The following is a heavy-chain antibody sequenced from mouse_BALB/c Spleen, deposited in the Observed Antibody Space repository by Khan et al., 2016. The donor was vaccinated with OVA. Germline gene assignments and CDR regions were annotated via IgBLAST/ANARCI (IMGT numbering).Heavy chain of an antibody. D-gene: IGHD2-14*01. Sequence: QVHVKQSGAELARPGASMKMSCKASGYTFTTYTIHWVKQRPGQGLEWIGYIIPSNDYTNYNQTFKDRATLTADKSSSTAYMQLSSLTAEDSAVYYCAREGAYYRSDGWFAYWGQGTLVTVSA. CDR3: AREGAYYRSDGWFAY. J-gene: IGHJ3*01. V-gene: IGHV1-4*01. CDR2: IIPSNDYT. CDR1: GYTFTTYT.